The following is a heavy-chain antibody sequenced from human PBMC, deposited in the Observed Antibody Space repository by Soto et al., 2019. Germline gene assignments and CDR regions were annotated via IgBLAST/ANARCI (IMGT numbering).Heavy chain of an antibody. CDR2: IVASGGRT. D-gene: IGHD3-10*01. Sequence: EVQLLESGGDLVQPGGSLRLSCAASGFTFSSYAMSWVRQAPGRGLEWVSVIVASGGRTYYADSVRGRFTISRDNSKNTLYLQMNSLRAEDTAVYYCAKAMGSDYGSGISRMDVWGKGTTVTVSS. CDR1: GFTFSSYA. CDR3: AKAMGSDYGSGISRMDV. J-gene: IGHJ6*03. V-gene: IGHV3-23*01.